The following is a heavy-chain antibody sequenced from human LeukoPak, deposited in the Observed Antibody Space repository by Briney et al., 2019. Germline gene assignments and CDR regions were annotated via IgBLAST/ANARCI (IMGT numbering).Heavy chain of an antibody. Sequence: SETLSLTCTASGGSISSYYWSWIRQPPGKGLGWIGYIYYSGSTNYNPSLKSRVTISVDTSKNQFSLKLSSVTAADTAVYYCARHSGSSWDYYYGMDVWGQGTTVTVSS. CDR3: ARHSGSSWDYYYGMDV. CDR1: GGSISSYY. J-gene: IGHJ6*02. CDR2: IYYSGST. D-gene: IGHD6-6*01. V-gene: IGHV4-59*08.